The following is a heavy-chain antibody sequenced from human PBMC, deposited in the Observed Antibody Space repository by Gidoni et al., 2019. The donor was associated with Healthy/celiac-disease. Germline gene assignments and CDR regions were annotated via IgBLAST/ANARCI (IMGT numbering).Heavy chain of an antibody. CDR1: GFAYRSYG. Sequence: QVQLVESGGGGVQPGRSLRRSCAASGFAYRSYGMHWVRQAPGKGLSWVAVIWYDGSNKYSADSVKGRFNISRGNSKNTLYLQMNSLRVEDTAVYYCARAGGVYCSGGSCYSDLTNNWFDPWGQGTLVTVSS. V-gene: IGHV3-33*01. D-gene: IGHD2-15*01. CDR2: IWYDGSNK. CDR3: ARAGGVYCSGGSCYSDLTNNWFDP. J-gene: IGHJ5*02.